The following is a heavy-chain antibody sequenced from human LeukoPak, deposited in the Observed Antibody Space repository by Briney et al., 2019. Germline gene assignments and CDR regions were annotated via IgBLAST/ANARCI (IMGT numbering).Heavy chain of an antibody. CDR2: INPNSGGT. CDR3: ASEGPYYDILTGYSY. J-gene: IGHJ4*02. CDR1: RYTFTGYY. V-gene: IGHV1-2*02. D-gene: IGHD3-9*01. Sequence: ASVKVSCKASRYTFTGYYMHWVRQAPGQGLEWMGWINPNSGGTNYAQKFQGRVTMTRDTSISIAYMELSRLRSDDTAVYYCASEGPYYDILTGYSYWGQGTLVTVSS.